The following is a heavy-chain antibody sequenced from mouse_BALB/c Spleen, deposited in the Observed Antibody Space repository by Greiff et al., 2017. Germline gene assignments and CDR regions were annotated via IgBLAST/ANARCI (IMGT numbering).Heavy chain of an antibody. V-gene: IGHV14-3*02. CDR3: ARGDGSGSWLAY. CDR1: GFTITDTY. CDR2: IDPANGNT. D-gene: IGHD1-1*01. J-gene: IGHJ3*01. Sequence: VQLQQSGAELVKPGASVPLSCTASGFTITDTYMHWVKQRPEQGLAWIGRIDPANGNTKYDPKFQGKATITADTSSNTAYLQLSSLTSEDTAVYYCARGDGSGSWLAYWGQGTLVTVSA.